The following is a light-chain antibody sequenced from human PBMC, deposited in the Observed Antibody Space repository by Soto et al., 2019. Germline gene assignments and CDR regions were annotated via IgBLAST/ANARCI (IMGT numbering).Light chain of an antibody. CDR1: SSNIGSNT. J-gene: IGLJ2*01. V-gene: IGLV1-44*01. CDR3: AAWDDSLNGMV. CDR2: SNN. Sequence: QSVLTQPPSASGTPGQRVTISCSGSSSNIGSNTVNWYQQLPGTAPKLLIYSNNQWPSGVPDRFSGSKSGTSASLAISGLQSEDEADYYCAAWDDSLNGMVFGGGTKVTVL.